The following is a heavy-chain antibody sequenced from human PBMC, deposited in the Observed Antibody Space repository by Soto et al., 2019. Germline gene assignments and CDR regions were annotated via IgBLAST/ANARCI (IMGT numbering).Heavy chain of an antibody. V-gene: IGHV3-21*01. CDR1: GFTFRSFT. CDR3: TRDASRDSSARGWFDP. D-gene: IGHD6-13*01. J-gene: IGHJ5*02. Sequence: GGSLRLSCAASGFTFRSFTMNWVRQAPGKGLEWVSTISSNSAYIYYTDALRGRFTISRDNAKNSLHLQMNSLRAEDTAVYYCTRDASRDSSARGWFDPWGPGTLVTVSP. CDR2: ISSNSAYI.